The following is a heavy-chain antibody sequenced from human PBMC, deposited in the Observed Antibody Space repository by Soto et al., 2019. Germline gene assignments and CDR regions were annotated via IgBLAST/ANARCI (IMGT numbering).Heavy chain of an antibody. CDR2: IKGDGSEK. CDR3: ARDSRRVGATSDLDY. CDR1: GFTFSNYW. J-gene: IGHJ4*02. V-gene: IGHV3-7*01. Sequence: EVQLVESGGGLVQPGGSLRLSCAASGFTFSNYWMSWVRQAPGKGLEWVANIKGDGSEKYYVDSMKGRFTISRDNAENSLYLQLNSLRVEDTALYYGARDSRRVGATSDLDYWGQGTLVTVSS. D-gene: IGHD1-26*01.